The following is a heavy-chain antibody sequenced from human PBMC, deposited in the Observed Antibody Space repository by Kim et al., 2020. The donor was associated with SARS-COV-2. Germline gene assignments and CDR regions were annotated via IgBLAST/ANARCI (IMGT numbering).Heavy chain of an antibody. CDR2: IIPIFGTA. Sequence: SVKVSCKASGGTFSSYAISWVRQAPGQGLEWMGGIIPIFGTANYAQKFQGRVTITADESTSTAYMELSSLRSEDTAVYYCASPDGTLTTNYYYYGMDVWGQGTTVTVSS. D-gene: IGHD4-17*01. CDR3: ASPDGTLTTNYYYYGMDV. J-gene: IGHJ6*02. CDR1: GGTFSSYA. V-gene: IGHV1-69*13.